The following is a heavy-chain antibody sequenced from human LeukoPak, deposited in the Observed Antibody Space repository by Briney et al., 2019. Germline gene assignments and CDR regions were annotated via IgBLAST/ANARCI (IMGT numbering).Heavy chain of an antibody. CDR2: ISSSGSTI. CDR1: GFTFSDYY. D-gene: IGHD5-18*01. CDR3: ARGSGYDQVGYSYGSFNSYYYGMDV. Sequence: PGGSLRLSCAASGFTFSDYYMSWIRQAPGKGLEWVSYISSSGSTIYYADSVKGRFTISRDNAKNSLYLQMNSLRAEDTAVYYCARGSGYDQVGYSYGSFNSYYYGMDVWGQGTLVTVSS. J-gene: IGHJ6*02. V-gene: IGHV3-11*01.